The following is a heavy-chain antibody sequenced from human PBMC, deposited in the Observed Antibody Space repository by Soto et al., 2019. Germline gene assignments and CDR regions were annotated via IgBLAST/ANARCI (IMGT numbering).Heavy chain of an antibody. J-gene: IGHJ5*02. CDR1: GFTFSSDG. Sequence: GGSLRLSCTASGFTFSSDGMHWVRQAPGKGLEWVAVIWYDGSNKYYADSVKGRFTISRDNSKNTLYLEMNSLRAEDTAVYYCARGEEAYDILTGYYPPNNWFDPWGQGTLVTVSS. CDR2: IWYDGSNK. V-gene: IGHV3-33*01. D-gene: IGHD3-9*01. CDR3: ARGEEAYDILTGYYPPNNWFDP.